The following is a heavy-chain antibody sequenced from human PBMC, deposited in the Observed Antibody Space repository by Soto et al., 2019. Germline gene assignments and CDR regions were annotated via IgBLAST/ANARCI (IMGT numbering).Heavy chain of an antibody. Sequence: SETLSLTCTVSGGSISSGGYYWSWIRQHPGKGLEWIGYIYYSGSTYYNPSLKSRVTLSVDTSKNQFSLKLSSVTAADTAVYYCARALDPYEGAFDIWGQGTMVTVSS. CDR1: GGSISSGGYY. CDR2: IYYSGST. CDR3: ARALDPYEGAFDI. V-gene: IGHV4-31*03. J-gene: IGHJ3*02. D-gene: IGHD3-22*01.